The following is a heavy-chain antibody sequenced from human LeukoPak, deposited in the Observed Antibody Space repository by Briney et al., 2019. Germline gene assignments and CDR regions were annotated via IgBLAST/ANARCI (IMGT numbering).Heavy chain of an antibody. CDR1: GGSISTSNYY. CDR3: ARGMRGFLVGY. J-gene: IGHJ4*02. D-gene: IGHD2-8*01. V-gene: IGHV4-39*07. CDR2: IFYSGST. Sequence: SETLSLTCTVSGGSISTSNYYWGWIRQPPGKGLEWIGNIFYSGSTYYSPSLKSRVTISLDTSRNQFSLKLSSVTAADTAVYYCARGMRGFLVGYWGQGTLVTVSS.